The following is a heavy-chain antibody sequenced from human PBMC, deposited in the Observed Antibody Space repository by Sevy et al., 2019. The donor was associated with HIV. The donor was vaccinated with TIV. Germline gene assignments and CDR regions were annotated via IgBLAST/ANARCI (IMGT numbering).Heavy chain of an antibody. CDR3: AKSREPYDFWSAYYFDY. CDR2: ISGSGGNT. D-gene: IGHD3-3*01. CDR1: GFTFSSYA. Sequence: GGSLRLSCAASGFTFSSYAMSWVRQAPGKGLEWVSTISGSGGNTYYADSVNGRFTISRDNSKNTLYVQMNSLRAEDTAVYYCAKSREPYDFWSAYYFDYWGQGTLVTVSS. J-gene: IGHJ4*02. V-gene: IGHV3-23*01.